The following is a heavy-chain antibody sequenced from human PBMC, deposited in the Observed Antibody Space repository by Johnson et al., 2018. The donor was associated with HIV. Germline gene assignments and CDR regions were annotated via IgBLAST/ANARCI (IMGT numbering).Heavy chain of an antibody. Sequence: MLLVESGGGVVRPGGSLRLSCAASGFTFDDYGMSWVRQAPGKGLEWVSYISSSGTYKYYADSVKGRFTISRDNSNNTLYLQMNSLRAEDTAVYYCAKERSWAFDIWGQGTMVTVS. V-gene: IGHV3-48*01. D-gene: IGHD7-27*01. CDR3: AKERSWAFDI. CDR2: ISSSGTYK. J-gene: IGHJ3*02. CDR1: GFTFDDYG.